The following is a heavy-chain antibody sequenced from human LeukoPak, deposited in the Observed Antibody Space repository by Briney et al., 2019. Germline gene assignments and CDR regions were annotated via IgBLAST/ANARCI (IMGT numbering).Heavy chain of an antibody. V-gene: IGHV3-7*01. J-gene: IGHJ4*02. CDR1: GFTFSTYS. CDR3: ATVLYNGYGLDY. Sequence: GGSLRFFCAASGFTFSTYSMSWVRQAPGKGLEWVANIKQDGSEKYYVDSVKGRFTISRDNSKNSLYPQMNSLRAEDTAVYYCATVLYNGYGLDYWGQGTLVTVSS. D-gene: IGHD5-12*01. CDR2: IKQDGSEK.